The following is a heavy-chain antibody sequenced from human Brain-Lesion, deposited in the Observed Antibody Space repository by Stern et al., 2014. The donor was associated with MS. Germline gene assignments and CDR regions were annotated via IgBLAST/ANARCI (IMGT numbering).Heavy chain of an antibody. V-gene: IGHV4-61*02. CDR2: IFKSGST. Sequence: QVQLVESGPGLVKPSQTLSLSCTVSGGSISSGGYYWSWIRQPAGKGLEWIGRIFKSGSTSYNPSLKSRVTISIDTSKNHFSLRLNSMTAADTAVYYCARGRVVPGFQYYATDVWGQGTTVIVSS. CDR3: ARGRVVPGFQYYATDV. J-gene: IGHJ6*02. D-gene: IGHD2-2*01. CDR1: GGSISSGGYY.